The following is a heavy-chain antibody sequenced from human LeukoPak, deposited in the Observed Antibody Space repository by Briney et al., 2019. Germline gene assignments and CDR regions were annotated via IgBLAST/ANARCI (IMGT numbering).Heavy chain of an antibody. CDR3: ARENGHARLDS. CDR2: FCSSGSNI. Sequence: GGSLRLSCVTSGIIFSNYEVNGLPQAPGKALVGVSCFCSSGSNIFCADSVKGLFTISRDSPKNSLFLHMHSLRAEDTSQYYCARENGHARLDSWGQGALVTVSS. D-gene: IGHD2-8*01. V-gene: IGHV3-48*03. J-gene: IGHJ5*01. CDR1: GIIFSNYE.